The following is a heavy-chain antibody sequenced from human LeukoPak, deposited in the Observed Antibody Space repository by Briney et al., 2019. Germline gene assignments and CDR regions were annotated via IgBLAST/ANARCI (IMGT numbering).Heavy chain of an antibody. Sequence: SETLSLTCTVSGGSISSGGYYWSWIRQHPGKGLEWIGYIYYSGSTYYNPSLKSRVTISVDTSKNQFSLKLSSVTAADTAVYYCARGRVTIFGVVIKGPRIFDYWGQGTLVTVSS. CDR1: GGSISSGGYY. CDR2: IYYSGST. D-gene: IGHD3-3*01. V-gene: IGHV4-31*03. J-gene: IGHJ4*02. CDR3: ARGRVTIFGVVIKGPRIFDY.